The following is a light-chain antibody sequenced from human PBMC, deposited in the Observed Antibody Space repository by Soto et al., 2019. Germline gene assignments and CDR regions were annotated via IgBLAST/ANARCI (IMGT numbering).Light chain of an antibody. CDR1: QSISTW. Sequence: DIQMTQSPSTLSAFVGDRVTITCQASQSISTWLAWYQQKPGKAPKILIYRASTLESGVPSRFTGGGSGTEFTLTISSLQPDDFATFYGQQYVRYPLTFGGGTKVDIK. CDR3: QQYVRYPLT. J-gene: IGKJ4*01. CDR2: RAS. V-gene: IGKV1-5*03.